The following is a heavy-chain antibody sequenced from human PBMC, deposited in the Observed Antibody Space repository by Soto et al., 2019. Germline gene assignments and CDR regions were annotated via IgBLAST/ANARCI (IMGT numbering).Heavy chain of an antibody. CDR3: AKEGPGGENWKYYYYGMDV. V-gene: IGHV3-30*18. CDR2: ISYDGSNK. CDR1: GFTFSSYA. J-gene: IGHJ6*02. D-gene: IGHD1-1*01. Sequence: QVQLVESGGGVVQPGRSLRLSCAASGFTFSSYAMHWVLQAPGKGLEWVAVISYDGSNKYYADSVKGRFTISRANSKNTLYLQMNSLRVEDTAVYYCAKEGPGGENWKYYYYGMDVWGQGNAVTGSS.